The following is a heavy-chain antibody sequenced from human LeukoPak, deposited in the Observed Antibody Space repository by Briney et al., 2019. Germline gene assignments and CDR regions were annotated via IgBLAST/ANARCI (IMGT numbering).Heavy chain of an antibody. Sequence: PGGSLRLSCAASGFTFTTYAMSWVRQAPGKGLEWVSTVANSGGSTYYADSVKGRFTISGDNSKNTLFLQMNSLRAEDMAVYYCAKSHSVEQRGYFDYWGQGTLVTVSS. J-gene: IGHJ4*02. V-gene: IGHV3-23*01. CDR2: VANSGGST. D-gene: IGHD1/OR15-1a*01. CDR3: AKSHSVEQRGYFDY. CDR1: GFTFTTYA.